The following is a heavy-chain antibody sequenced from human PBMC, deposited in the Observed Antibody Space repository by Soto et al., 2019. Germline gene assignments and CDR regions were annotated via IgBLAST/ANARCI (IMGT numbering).Heavy chain of an antibody. D-gene: IGHD1-1*01. Sequence: QVQLVQSGAEVKKPGSSVKVSCKASGGTFSSYAISWVRQAPGQGREWMGGIIPIFGTANYAQKFQGSVTITADESTSTAYMELSSLRAEDTAVYYCAIPTKPLYYYYGMDVWGQGTTVTVSS. J-gene: IGHJ6*02. CDR2: IIPIFGTA. CDR1: GGTFSSYA. V-gene: IGHV1-69*12. CDR3: AIPTKPLYYYYGMDV.